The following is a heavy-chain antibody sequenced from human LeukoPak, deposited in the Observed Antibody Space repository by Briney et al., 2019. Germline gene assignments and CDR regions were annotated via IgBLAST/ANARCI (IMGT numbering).Heavy chain of an antibody. CDR1: GYSISSGYY. Sequence: SETLSLTCAVSGYSISSGYYWGWIRQPPGKGLEWIGSIYHSGSTYYNPSLKSRVTISVDTSKNQFSLKLSSVTAADTAVYYCARHPFRELRSIFKGWFDPWGQGTLVTVSS. V-gene: IGHV4-38-2*01. CDR2: IYHSGST. D-gene: IGHD1-26*01. CDR3: ARHPFRELRSIFKGWFDP. J-gene: IGHJ5*02.